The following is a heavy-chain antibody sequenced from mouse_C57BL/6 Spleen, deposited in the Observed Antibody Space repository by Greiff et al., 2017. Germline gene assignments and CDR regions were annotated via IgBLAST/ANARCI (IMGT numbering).Heavy chain of an antibody. D-gene: IGHD2-5*01. Sequence: QVQLQQSGAELVRPGASVTLSCKASGYTFTDYEMHWVKQTPVHGLEWIGAIDPETGGTAYNQKFKGKAILTADKSSSTAYMELRSLTSEDSAVYYCTRGGYSMYYFDYWGQGTTLTVSS. V-gene: IGHV1-15*01. J-gene: IGHJ2*01. CDR1: GYTFTDYE. CDR3: TRGGYSMYYFDY. CDR2: IDPETGGT.